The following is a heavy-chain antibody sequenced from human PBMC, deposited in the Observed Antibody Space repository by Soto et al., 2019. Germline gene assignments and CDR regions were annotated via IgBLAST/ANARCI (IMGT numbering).Heavy chain of an antibody. CDR1: GFTFSSYA. Sequence: GGSLRLSCAASGFTFSSYAMSWVRQAPGKGLEWVSAISGSGGSTYYADSVKGRFTISRDNSKNTLYLQMNSLRAEDTAVYYCAKPLRYFDGEPGYIPNYYYYGMDVWGQGTTVTVSS. D-gene: IGHD3-9*01. J-gene: IGHJ6*02. V-gene: IGHV3-23*01. CDR2: ISGSGGST. CDR3: AKPLRYFDGEPGYIPNYYYYGMDV.